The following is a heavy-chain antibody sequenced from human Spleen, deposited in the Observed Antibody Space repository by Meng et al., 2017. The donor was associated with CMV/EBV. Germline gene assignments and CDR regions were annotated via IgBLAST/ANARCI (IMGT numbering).Heavy chain of an antibody. V-gene: IGHV3-23*01. CDR3: VKDSIPGGCDL. CDR2: ISPNDGST. CDR1: GFTFHTYA. J-gene: IGHJ5*02. Sequence: GESLKISCAASGFTFHTYAMSWVRQTPGKGLEWVSSISPNDGSTYYADSVKGRFTISRDNSKNTLYLQMNSLRPEDTALYYCVKDSIPGGCDLWGQGTLVTVSS. D-gene: IGHD3-3*02.